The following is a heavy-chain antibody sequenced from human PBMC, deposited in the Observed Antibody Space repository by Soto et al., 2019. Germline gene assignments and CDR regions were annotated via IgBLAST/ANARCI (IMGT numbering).Heavy chain of an antibody. CDR2: INPSSGAT. CDR1: GYTFMDYF. V-gene: IGHV1-2*02. Sequence: ASVKVSCKTSGYTFMDYFIQWVRQAPGQGPEWMGWINPSSGATTYAQKFQGRVTMTRDTSISTAYMDLTTVRSDDTAVYYCARDLGEQLAPYFDYWGQGTLVTVSS. J-gene: IGHJ4*02. CDR3: ARDLGEQLAPYFDY. D-gene: IGHD6-6*01.